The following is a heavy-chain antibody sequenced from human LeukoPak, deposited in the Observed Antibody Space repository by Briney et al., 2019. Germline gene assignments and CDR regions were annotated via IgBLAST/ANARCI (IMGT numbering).Heavy chain of an antibody. Sequence: GESLKISCKGSGYSFTNYWIGWVRQMPGKGLGGMGIIYPGDSDTRYSPSFQGQVTISADKSISTAYLQWSSLKASDTAMYYCARRAGTAMDPLDYYGMDVWGQGTTVTVSS. V-gene: IGHV5-51*01. CDR1: GYSFTNYW. D-gene: IGHD5-18*01. CDR2: IYPGDSDT. J-gene: IGHJ6*02. CDR3: ARRAGTAMDPLDYYGMDV.